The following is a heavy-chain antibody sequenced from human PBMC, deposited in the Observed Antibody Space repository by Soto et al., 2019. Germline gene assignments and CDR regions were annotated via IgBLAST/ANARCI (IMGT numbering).Heavy chain of an antibody. Sequence: PVRSLRLSCAASWFIFTRYSMNWVRQAPGKGLEWVSSISSTTNYIYYGDSMKGRFTISRDNAKNSLYLEMNSLRAEDTAVYYCARESEDLTSNFDYWGQGTLVTV. J-gene: IGHJ4*02. V-gene: IGHV3-21*06. CDR3: ARESEDLTSNFDY. CDR2: ISSTTNYI. CDR1: WFIFTRYS.